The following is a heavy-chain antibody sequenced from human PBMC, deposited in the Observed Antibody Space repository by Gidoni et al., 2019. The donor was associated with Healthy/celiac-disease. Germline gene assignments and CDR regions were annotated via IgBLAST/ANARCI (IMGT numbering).Heavy chain of an antibody. V-gene: IGHV4-61*01. D-gene: IGHD5-18*01. Sequence: QVQLQESGPGLVKPSETLSLTCTVSGGSVSSGSYYWCWIRQPPGKGLEWIGYIYYSGSTNYNPSLKSRVTISVDTSKNQFSLKLSSVTAADTAVYYCAREARSQLWSDNYYYYGMDVWGQGTTVTVSS. CDR1: GGSVSSGSYY. CDR3: AREARSQLWSDNYYYYGMDV. CDR2: IYYSGST. J-gene: IGHJ6*02.